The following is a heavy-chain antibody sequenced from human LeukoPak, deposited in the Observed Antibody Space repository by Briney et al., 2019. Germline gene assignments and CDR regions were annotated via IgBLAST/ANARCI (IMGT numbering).Heavy chain of an antibody. Sequence: SETLSLTCAVSGGSISSGGYSWSWIRQPPGKGLEWIGYIYHSGSTYYNPSLKSRVTISVDRSKSQFSLKLSSVTAADTAVYYCARDSGKMGWFDPWGQGIQVTVSS. J-gene: IGHJ5*02. V-gene: IGHV4-30-2*01. CDR2: IYHSGST. CDR3: ARDSGKMGWFDP. D-gene: IGHD3-10*01. CDR1: GGSISSGGYS.